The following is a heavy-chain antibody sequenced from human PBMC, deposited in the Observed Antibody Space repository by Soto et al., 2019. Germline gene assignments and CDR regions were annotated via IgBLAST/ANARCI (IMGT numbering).Heavy chain of an antibody. CDR1: GFTFSSYG. Sequence: QVQLVESGGGVVQPGRSLRLSCAASGFTFSSYGMHWVRQAPGKGLEWVTVISYDGNVAYYAGSVKGRFTISRYNSKNTLYLQMNSLRTEDTAMYYCAKEGPITNWYFDYWGQGTLVTVSS. V-gene: IGHV3-30*18. CDR2: ISYDGNVA. J-gene: IGHJ4*02. D-gene: IGHD1-1*01. CDR3: AKEGPITNWYFDY.